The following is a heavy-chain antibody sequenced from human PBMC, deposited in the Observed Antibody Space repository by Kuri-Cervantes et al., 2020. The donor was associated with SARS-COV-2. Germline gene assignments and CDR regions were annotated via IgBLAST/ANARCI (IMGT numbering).Heavy chain of an antibody. CDR2: INHSGST. V-gene: IGHV4-34*01. CDR3: ATVVGATNFDP. CDR1: GGSSSGYY. Sequence: WAVYGGSSSGYYWSWIRQPPGKGLEWIGEINHSGSTNYNPSLKSRVTISVDTSKDQFSLKLSSVTAADTAVYYCATVVGATNFDPWGQGTRVTVSS. D-gene: IGHD1-26*01. J-gene: IGHJ5*02.